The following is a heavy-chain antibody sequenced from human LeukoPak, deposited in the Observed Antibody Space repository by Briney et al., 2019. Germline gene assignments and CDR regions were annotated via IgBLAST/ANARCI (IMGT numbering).Heavy chain of an antibody. CDR2: ISSNGGST. CDR1: VFTFSSYA. J-gene: IGHJ4*02. Sequence: PGGSLRLSCSASVFTFSSYAMHWVRQAPGKGLEYVSAISSNGGSTYYADSVKGRFTISRDNSKNTLYLQMSSLRAEDTAVYYCVKEAGGPFDYWGQGTLVTVSS. V-gene: IGHV3-64D*06. CDR3: VKEAGGPFDY. D-gene: IGHD3-10*01.